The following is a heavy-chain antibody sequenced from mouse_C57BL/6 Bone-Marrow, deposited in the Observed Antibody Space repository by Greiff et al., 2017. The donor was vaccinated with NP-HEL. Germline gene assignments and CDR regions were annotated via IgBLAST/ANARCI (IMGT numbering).Heavy chain of an antibody. Sequence: VQLQQSGAELVRPGASVKLSCKASGYTFTDYYINWVKQRPGQGLEWIARIYPGSGNTYYHEKFKGKATLTAEKSSSTAYMQLSSLTSEDSAVYFCARVDDGYYAWFAYWGQGTLVTVSA. V-gene: IGHV1-76*01. CDR1: GYTFTDYY. D-gene: IGHD2-3*01. CDR3: ARVDDGYYAWFAY. CDR2: IYPGSGNT. J-gene: IGHJ3*01.